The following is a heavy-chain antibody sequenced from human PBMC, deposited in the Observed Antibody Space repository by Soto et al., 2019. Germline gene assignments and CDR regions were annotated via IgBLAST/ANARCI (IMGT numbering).Heavy chain of an antibody. V-gene: IGHV3-33*01. D-gene: IGHD6-19*01. CDR2: IWYDGSRT. Sequence: QVQLVESGGGVVQPGTSLRLSCAASGFTFSTYGMHWVRQAPGKGLDWVALIWYDGSRTHYAESVKGRFIISRDNSKNPLFLQMNSLRVEDTAVYYCAREQIGVAGSTYDYWGQGTLVTVSS. CDR3: AREQIGVAGSTYDY. CDR1: GFTFSTYG. J-gene: IGHJ4*02.